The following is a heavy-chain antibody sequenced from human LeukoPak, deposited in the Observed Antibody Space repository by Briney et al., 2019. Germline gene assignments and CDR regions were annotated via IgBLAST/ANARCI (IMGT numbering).Heavy chain of an antibody. CDR1: GGSISNYY. CDR3: ARTTEGYCRGVSCYYYYYYMDV. D-gene: IGHD2-15*01. V-gene: IGHV4-59*01. CDR2: IYYTGNT. J-gene: IGHJ6*03. Sequence: SETLSLTCTVSGGSISNYYWNWIRQPPGKGLEWIGYIYYTGNTNYNPSLKSRVTVSVDTSKNQFSLKLRSVTAADTAVYYCARTTEGYCRGVSCYYYYYYMDVWGKGTTVTVSS.